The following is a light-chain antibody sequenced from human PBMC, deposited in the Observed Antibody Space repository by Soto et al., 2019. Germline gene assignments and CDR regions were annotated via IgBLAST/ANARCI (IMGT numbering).Light chain of an antibody. V-gene: IGLV2-14*01. J-gene: IGLJ1*01. CDR3: SSYTNSATPCV. Sequence: QSALTQPASVSGSPGQSITISCTGTSSDVGGYNSVSWYQHHPGKAPKLMIYEVSNRPSGVSNRFSGSKSGNTASLAISGLQAEDEADYYGSSYTNSATPCVFGTGTKLTVL. CDR1: SSDVGGYNS. CDR2: EVS.